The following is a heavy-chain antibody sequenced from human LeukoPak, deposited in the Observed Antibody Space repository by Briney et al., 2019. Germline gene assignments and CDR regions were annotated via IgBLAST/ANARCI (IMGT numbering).Heavy chain of an antibody. CDR3: ARDPIEVGPLSMVRGVIWP. CDR1: GFTFSSYW. J-gene: IGHJ1*01. V-gene: IGHV3-74*01. CDR2: INSDGSST. D-gene: IGHD3-10*01. Sequence: SGGSLRLSCAASGFTFSSYWMHWVRQAPGKGLVWVSRINSDGSSTSYADSVKGRFTISRDNAKNTLYLQMNSLRAEDTAVYYCARDPIEVGPLSMVRGVIWPWGQGTLVTVSS.